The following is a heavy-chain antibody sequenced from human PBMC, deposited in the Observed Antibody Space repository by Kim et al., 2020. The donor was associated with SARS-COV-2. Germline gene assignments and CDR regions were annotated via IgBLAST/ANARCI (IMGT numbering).Heavy chain of an antibody. Sequence: GGSLRLSCAASGFTFSNYAMSWVRQAPGRGLEWVSTISAGGITTYYADSVKGRFTISRENSKNTLSLQMNSLRAEDTAVYYCAKGTTSTTYSATDYWGQ. CDR3: AKGTTSTTYSATDY. CDR2: ISAGGITT. J-gene: IGHJ4*02. V-gene: IGHV3-23*01. D-gene: IGHD2-2*01. CDR1: GFTFSNYA.